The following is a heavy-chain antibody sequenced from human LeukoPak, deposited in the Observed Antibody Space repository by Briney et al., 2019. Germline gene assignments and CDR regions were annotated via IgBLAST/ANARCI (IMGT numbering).Heavy chain of an antibody. Sequence: SQTLSLTCTVSGGSISSGGYYWSWIRQHPGKGLEWIGCIYYSGSTYYNPSLKSRVTISVDTSKNQFSLKLSSVTAADTAVYYCARGSVAMVAYDYWGQGTLVTVSS. J-gene: IGHJ4*02. CDR1: GGSISSGGYY. D-gene: IGHD2-15*01. V-gene: IGHV4-31*03. CDR3: ARGSVAMVAYDY. CDR2: IYYSGST.